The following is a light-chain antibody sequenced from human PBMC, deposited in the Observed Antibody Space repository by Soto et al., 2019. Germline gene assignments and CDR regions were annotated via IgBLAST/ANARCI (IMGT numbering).Light chain of an antibody. V-gene: IGKV3-20*01. Sequence: EIGMTQSPATLSVSPGERATLSCMASQSVSSNLVWYQQKPGQAPRLLIYDASSRATGIPDRFSGGGSGTDFTLTISRLEPEDFAVYYCQQFSSYPLTFGGGTKVDI. CDR1: QSVSSN. J-gene: IGKJ4*01. CDR3: QQFSSYPLT. CDR2: DAS.